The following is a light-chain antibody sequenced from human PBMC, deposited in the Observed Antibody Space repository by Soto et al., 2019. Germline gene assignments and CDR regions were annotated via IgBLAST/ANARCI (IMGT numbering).Light chain of an antibody. Sequence: QPVLTQPPSASGTPGQRVTISCSGSSSNIGSNYVYWYQQLPGTAPKLLIYRNNQRPSGVPDRFSGSKSGISASLAISGLRSEDEADYYCAAWDDSLSGRVFGGGTKLTVL. CDR1: SSNIGSNY. J-gene: IGLJ3*02. CDR3: AAWDDSLSGRV. CDR2: RNN. V-gene: IGLV1-47*01.